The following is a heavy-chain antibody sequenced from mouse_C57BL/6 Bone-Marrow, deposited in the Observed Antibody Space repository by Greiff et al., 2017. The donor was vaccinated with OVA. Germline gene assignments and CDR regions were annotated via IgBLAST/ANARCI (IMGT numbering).Heavy chain of an antibody. D-gene: IGHD1-1*01. V-gene: IGHV5-6*01. CDR2: ISSGGSYT. J-gene: IGHJ4*01. Sequence: VESGGDLVKPGGSLKLSCAASGFTFSSYGMSWVRQTPDKRLEWVATISSGGSYTYYPDSVKGRFTISRDNAKNTLYLQMSSLKSEDTAMYYCARHYYGSPYAMDYWGQGTSVTVSS. CDR1: GFTFSSYG. CDR3: ARHYYGSPYAMDY.